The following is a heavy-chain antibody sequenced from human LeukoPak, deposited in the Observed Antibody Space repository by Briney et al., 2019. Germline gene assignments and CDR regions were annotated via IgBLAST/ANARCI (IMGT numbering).Heavy chain of an antibody. J-gene: IGHJ3*02. Sequence: GGSLRLSCAASGFTFNSYWMTWVRQPPGKGLEWVANIKQDGSEKYYVDSVKGRFTISRDNAKISLYLQMNSLRAEDTAVYYCVREIRQQLVSGAFDIWGQGTMVTVSS. V-gene: IGHV3-7*03. CDR3: VREIRQQLVSGAFDI. CDR1: GFTFNSYW. CDR2: IKQDGSEK. D-gene: IGHD6-13*01.